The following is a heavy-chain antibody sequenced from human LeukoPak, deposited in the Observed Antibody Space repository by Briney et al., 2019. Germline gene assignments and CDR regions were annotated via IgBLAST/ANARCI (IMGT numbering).Heavy chain of an antibody. D-gene: IGHD3-22*01. CDR1: GGSFSGYY. CDR3: ASGRGYWSFDY. J-gene: IGHJ4*02. V-gene: IGHV4-34*01. Sequence: PSETLSLTCAVYGGSFSGYYWSWIRQPPGKGLEWIGEINHSGSTNYNPSLKSRVTISVDTSKNQFSLKLSSVTDADTAVYYCASGRGYWSFDYWGQGTLVTVSS. CDR2: INHSGST.